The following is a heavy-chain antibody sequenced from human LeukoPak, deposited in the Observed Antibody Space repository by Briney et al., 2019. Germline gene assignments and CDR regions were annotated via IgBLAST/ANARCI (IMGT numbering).Heavy chain of an antibody. D-gene: IGHD5-24*01. CDR3: ARARDGHINNWFDP. CDR1: GGSINSYY. V-gene: IGHV4-59*01. Sequence: SETLSLTCTVSGGSINSYYWSWIRQPPGKGLECIGYIYYSGSTEYNPSLKSRVTISVDTSKNQFSLKMSSVTAADTAVYYCARARDGHINNWFDPWGQGTLVTVSS. J-gene: IGHJ5*02. CDR2: IYYSGST.